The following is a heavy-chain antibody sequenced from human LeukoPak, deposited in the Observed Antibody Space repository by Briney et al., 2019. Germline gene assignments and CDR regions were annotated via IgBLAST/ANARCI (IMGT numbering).Heavy chain of an antibody. V-gene: IGHV4-61*10. CDR2: IHYSGST. D-gene: IGHD6-19*01. Sequence: SETLSLTCTVSGGSISSGSYYWSWIRQPAGKGLEWIGYIHYSGSTDYNPSLKSRVTISVDMSKNQFSLKLTSVTAADTAVYYCARDSSGWHYFDYWGQGTLVTVSS. CDR3: ARDSSGWHYFDY. J-gene: IGHJ4*02. CDR1: GGSISSGSYY.